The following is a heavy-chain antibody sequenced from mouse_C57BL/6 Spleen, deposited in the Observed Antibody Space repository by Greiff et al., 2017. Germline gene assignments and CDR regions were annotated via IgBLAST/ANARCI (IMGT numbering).Heavy chain of an antibody. D-gene: IGHD1-1*01. J-gene: IGHJ1*03. V-gene: IGHV5-16*01. CDR3: AREGNYYGSSYFDV. CDR2: INYDGSST. Sequence: EVMLVESEGGLVQPGSSMKLSCTASGFTFSDYYMAWVRQVPEKGLEWVANINYDGSSTYYLDSLKSRFVISRDNAKNILYLQMSSLKSEDTATYYCAREGNYYGSSYFDVWGTGTTVTVSS. CDR1: GFTFSDYY.